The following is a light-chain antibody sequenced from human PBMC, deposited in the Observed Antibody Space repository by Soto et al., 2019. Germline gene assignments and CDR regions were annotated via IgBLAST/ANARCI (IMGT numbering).Light chain of an antibody. CDR2: EVN. J-gene: IGLJ3*02. V-gene: IGLV2-8*01. CDR1: TSDVGGYEY. CDR3: SSFAGANIWV. Sequence: QSVLTQPPSASGSPGQSVTISCTGSTSDVGGYEYVSWYQQHPGKAPKLMIFEVNKRPSGVPNRFSGSKSGNTASLTVSGLQSEYEASYYCSSFAGANIWVFGGGTKLTVL.